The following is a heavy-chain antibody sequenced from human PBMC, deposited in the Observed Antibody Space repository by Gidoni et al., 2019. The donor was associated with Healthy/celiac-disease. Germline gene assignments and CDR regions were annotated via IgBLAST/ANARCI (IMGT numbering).Heavy chain of an antibody. CDR2: IKSKTDGGTT. CDR3: TTGYAVAGTAGPFDY. D-gene: IGHD6-19*01. CDR1: GFTFSNAW. V-gene: IGHV3-15*07. Sequence: EVQLVESGGGLVKPGGSLRLSCAASGFTFSNAWMNWVRQAPGKGLEWVGRIKSKTDGGTTDYAAPVKGRFTISRDDSKNTLYLQMNSLKTEDTAVYYCTTGYAVAGTAGPFDYWGQGTLVTVSS. J-gene: IGHJ4*02.